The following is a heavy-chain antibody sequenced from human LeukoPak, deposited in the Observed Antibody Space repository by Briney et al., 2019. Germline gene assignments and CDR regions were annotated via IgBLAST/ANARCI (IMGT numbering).Heavy chain of an antibody. Sequence: GRSLRLSCAASGFIFSDYAMPWVRQAPGKGLEWVAQIWFDGSKKNYADSVKGRFTISRDQSKNTVSLQMNSLRAEDTALYYCAKDGQSYAPYAMDVWGQGTTVTVSS. CDR1: GFIFSDYA. V-gene: IGHV3-30*18. CDR3: AKDGQSYAPYAMDV. J-gene: IGHJ6*02. D-gene: IGHD5-18*01. CDR2: IWFDGSKK.